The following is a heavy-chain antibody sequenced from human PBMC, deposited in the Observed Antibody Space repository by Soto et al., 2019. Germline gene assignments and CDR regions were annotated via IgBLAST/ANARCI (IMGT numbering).Heavy chain of an antibody. CDR2: ISSSSTI. CDR1: GFTFSSYS. V-gene: IGHV3-48*02. CDR3: ARAAAAGMFDY. Sequence: GGSLRLSCAASGFTFSSYSMNWVRQAPGKGLEWVSYISSSSTIYYADSVKGRFTISRDNAKNSLYLQMNSLRDEDTAVYYCARAAAAGMFDYWGQGTLVTVSS. J-gene: IGHJ4*02. D-gene: IGHD6-13*01.